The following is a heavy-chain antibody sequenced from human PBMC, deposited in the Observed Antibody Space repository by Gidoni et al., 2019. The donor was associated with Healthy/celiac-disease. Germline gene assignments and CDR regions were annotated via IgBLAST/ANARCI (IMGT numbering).Heavy chain of an antibody. CDR3: AAAGYYDSSRYFDY. D-gene: IGHD3-22*01. CDR2: IVVGSGNT. V-gene: IGHV1-58*02. Sequence: QMQLVQSGPAVKKPGTSVKVSCKASGFTFTSTAMQWVRQARGQRLEWIGWIVVGSGNTNYAQKFQERVTITRDMSTSTAYMELSSLRSEDTAVYYCAAAGYYDSSRYFDYWGQGTLVTVSS. CDR1: GFTFTSTA. J-gene: IGHJ4*02.